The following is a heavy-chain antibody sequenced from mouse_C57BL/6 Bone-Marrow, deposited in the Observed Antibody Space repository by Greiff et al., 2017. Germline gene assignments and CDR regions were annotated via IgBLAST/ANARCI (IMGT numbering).Heavy chain of an antibody. Sequence: QVQLQQSGPELVKPGASVKISCKASGYAFSSSWMNWVKQRPGKGLEWIGRIYPGDGDTNYNWKFKGKATLTADKSSRTAYMQLSSLTSEDSAVYFCARSYYSKYFDYWGQGTTLTVSS. CDR3: ARSYYSKYFDY. CDR2: IYPGDGDT. J-gene: IGHJ2*01. V-gene: IGHV1-82*01. D-gene: IGHD2-5*01. CDR1: GYAFSSSW.